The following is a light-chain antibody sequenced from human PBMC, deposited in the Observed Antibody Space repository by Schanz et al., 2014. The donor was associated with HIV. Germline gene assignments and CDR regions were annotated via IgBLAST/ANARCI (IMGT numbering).Light chain of an antibody. CDR3: QYFGNSGGT. J-gene: IGKJ4*01. CDR1: QSISEW. Sequence: DIQMTQSPSSLSASVGDRITISCRASQSISEWLAWYQQRPGQAPNLLISEASTLESGVPSRFSGTGSGTEFTLTISSLEPEDFAVYYCQYFGNSGGTFGGGTKVEIK. V-gene: IGKV1-5*03. CDR2: EAS.